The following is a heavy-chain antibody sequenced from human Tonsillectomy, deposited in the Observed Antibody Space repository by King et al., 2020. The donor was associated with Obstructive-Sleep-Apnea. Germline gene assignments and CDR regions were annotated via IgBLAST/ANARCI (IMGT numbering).Heavy chain of an antibody. CDR2: ISGRCDNT. V-gene: IGHV3-23*04. D-gene: IGHD3-16*02. CDR3: AKDDYDYVWGSFRYILH. CDR1: GFTFSNYA. Sequence: VQLVESGGGLVQPGGSLRLSFAASGFTFSNYAMSWVRQAPGKWLEWVSGISGRCDNTYYSDPVKGRFTISRDSSKNTLYLQMNSLRADDTAVYYCAKDDYDYVWGSFRYILHWGQGTLVTVSS. J-gene: IGHJ4*02.